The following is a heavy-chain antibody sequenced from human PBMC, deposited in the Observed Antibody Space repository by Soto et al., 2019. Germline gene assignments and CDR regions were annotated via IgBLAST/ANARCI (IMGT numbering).Heavy chain of an antibody. V-gene: IGHV3-23*01. CDR3: AKTPLYDSSGFFDY. D-gene: IGHD3-22*01. CDR1: GFTFSSYA. CDR2: ISGSGGST. J-gene: IGHJ4*02. Sequence: GGSLRLSCAASGFTFSSYAMSWVRQAPGKGLEWVSAISGSGGSTYYADSVKGRFTISRDNSKNTLYLQMNSLRAEDTAVYYCAKTPLYDSSGFFDYWGQGTRVTVPQ.